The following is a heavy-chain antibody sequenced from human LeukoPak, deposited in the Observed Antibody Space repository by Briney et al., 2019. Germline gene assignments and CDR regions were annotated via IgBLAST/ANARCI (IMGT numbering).Heavy chain of an antibody. CDR1: GASVSSSSYY. D-gene: IGHD6-13*01. J-gene: IGHJ4*02. V-gene: IGHV4-61*01. CDR3: TRDQRNSWFYY. CDR2: IYYDGST. Sequence: SETLSLTCTVSGASVSSSSYYFSWIRQSPGKGLEWIGYIYYDGSTNYNPSLKSRVTISIDTSRNQFSLRLNSVTAADTAMYYCTRDQRNSWFYYWGLGTLVTVSS.